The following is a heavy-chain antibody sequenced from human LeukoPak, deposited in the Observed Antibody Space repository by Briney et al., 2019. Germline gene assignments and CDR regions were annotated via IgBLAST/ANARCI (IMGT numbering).Heavy chain of an antibody. J-gene: IGHJ6*02. D-gene: IGHD2-2*01. Sequence: GASVKVSCKASGGTFSSYAISWMRQAPGQGLEWMGGIIPIFGTANYAQKFQGRVTITADESTSTAYMELSSLRSEDTAVYYCASPRCSSTSCYPWVGYYYYGMDVWGQGTTVTVSS. V-gene: IGHV1-69*13. CDR2: IIPIFGTA. CDR1: GGTFSSYA. CDR3: ASPRCSSTSCYPWVGYYYYGMDV.